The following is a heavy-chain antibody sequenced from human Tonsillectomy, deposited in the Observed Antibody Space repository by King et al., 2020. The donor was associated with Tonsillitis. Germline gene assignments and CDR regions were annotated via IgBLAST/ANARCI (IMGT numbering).Heavy chain of an antibody. J-gene: IGHJ3*02. V-gene: IGHV4-34*01. CDR1: GGAFSGYY. CDR2: INHSGST. D-gene: IGHD4-11*01. CDR3: ARDTYSNYAFDI. Sequence: HVQLQQWGAGLLKPSETLSLTCAVYGGAFSGYYWTWIRQTQGKGLEWIGEINHSGSTNYNPSLKSRVTISVDTSKNQFSLKLSSVTAADTAVYYCARDTYSNYAFDIWGQGTMVTVSS.